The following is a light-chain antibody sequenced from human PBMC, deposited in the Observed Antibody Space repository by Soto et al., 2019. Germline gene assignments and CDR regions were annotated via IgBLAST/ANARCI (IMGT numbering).Light chain of an antibody. CDR3: QHYNNWPPLT. V-gene: IGKV3-15*01. CDR1: QSVSSN. J-gene: IGKJ4*01. Sequence: EIVMTQSPATLSVSPEERATLSCRANQSVSSNLAWYQQKPGQAPRLLIYGASTRATGIPARFSGSGSGTEFTLTISSLQSEDFAVYYCQHYNNWPPLTFGGGTKVEIK. CDR2: GAS.